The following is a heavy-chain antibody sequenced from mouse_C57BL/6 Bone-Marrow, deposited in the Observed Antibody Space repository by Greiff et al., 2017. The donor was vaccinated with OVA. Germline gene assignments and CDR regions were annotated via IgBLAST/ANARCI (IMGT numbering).Heavy chain of an antibody. CDR3: ARPLLWPLYWYFDV. V-gene: IGHV1-81*01. CDR1: GYTFTSYG. D-gene: IGHD2-10*01. J-gene: IGHJ1*03. Sequence: QVQLQQSGAELARPGASVKLSCKASGYTFTSYGISWVKQRTGQGLEWIGEIYPRSGNTYYNEKFKGKATLTADKSSSTAYMELRSLTSEDSAVECCARPLLWPLYWYFDVWGTGTTVTVSS. CDR2: IYPRSGNT.